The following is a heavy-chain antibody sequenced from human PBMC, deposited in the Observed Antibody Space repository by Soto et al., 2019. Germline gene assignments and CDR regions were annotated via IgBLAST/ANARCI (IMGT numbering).Heavy chain of an antibody. D-gene: IGHD3-10*01. J-gene: IGHJ4*02. CDR3: AKGDQFGWGAHFDL. Sequence: EVQLLESGGGLVQPGGSLRLSCAASGFSCSTHAMSWVRQAPGTGLEWVSLISGNDTGTRYADSVKGRFTMSRANSKNTLDLQMNRLRAEDTAVYYCAKGDQFGWGAHFDLWGQGTLVTVSS. V-gene: IGHV3-23*01. CDR2: ISGNDTGT. CDR1: GFSCSTHA.